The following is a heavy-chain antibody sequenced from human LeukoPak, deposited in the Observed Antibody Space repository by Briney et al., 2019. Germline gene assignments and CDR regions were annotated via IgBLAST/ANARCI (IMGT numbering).Heavy chain of an antibody. D-gene: IGHD6-19*01. CDR2: ISGSGGST. CDR3: ARGGWLGKPQRVDY. J-gene: IGHJ4*02. CDR1: GFTFSSYA. V-gene: IGHV3-23*01. Sequence: PGGSLRLSCAASGFTFSSYAMSWVRQAPGKGLEWVSVISGSGGSTYYAGSVKGRFTISRDNSKNTLYLQMNSLRAEDTAVYYCARGGWLGKPQRVDYWGQGTLVTVSS.